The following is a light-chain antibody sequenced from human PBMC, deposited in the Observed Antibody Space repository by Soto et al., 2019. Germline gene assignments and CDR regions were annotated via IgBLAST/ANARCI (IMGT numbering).Light chain of an antibody. V-gene: IGKV3-20*01. Sequence: EIVLTQSPGTLSLSPGETATLSCRASQTVNSDYLAWFQQRPGQAPRLLIFATSRRATDIPDRFSGSGSGTDFTLTISRLEPEDFAVYFCQQYGTSEIIFGQGTRLEIK. J-gene: IGKJ5*01. CDR3: QQYGTSEII. CDR2: ATS. CDR1: QTVNSDY.